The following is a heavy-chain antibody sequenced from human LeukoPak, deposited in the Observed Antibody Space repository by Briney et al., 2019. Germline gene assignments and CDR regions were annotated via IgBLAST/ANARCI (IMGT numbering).Heavy chain of an antibody. CDR3: ARGDTSGWYSFDH. CDR2: INIAGDT. Sequence: GGSLRLSCAASGFTFGSYDMHWVRQPIGKGLGWVSTINIAGDTYYPGSVKGRFTISRESAKNSLYLQMSSLRAGDTAVYYCARGDTSGWYSFDHWGQGTLVTVSS. V-gene: IGHV3-13*04. J-gene: IGHJ4*02. CDR1: GFTFGSYD. D-gene: IGHD6-19*01.